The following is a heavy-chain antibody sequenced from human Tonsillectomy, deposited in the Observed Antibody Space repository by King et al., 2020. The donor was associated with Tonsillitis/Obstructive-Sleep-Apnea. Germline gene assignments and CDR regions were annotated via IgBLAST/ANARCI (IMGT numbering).Heavy chain of an antibody. D-gene: IGHD6-19*01. CDR2: ISGSGGST. CDR3: AKHIGWYGNNPYFDY. J-gene: IGHJ4*02. V-gene: IGHV3-23*04. Sequence: VQLVESGGGLVQPGGSLRLSCAASGFTFSSYAVSWVRQAPGKGLEWVSAISGSGGSTYYADSVKGRFTISRDNSQHTLYLQMNSLSAEDTAVYYCAKHIGWYGNNPYFDYWGQGILATVSS. CDR1: GFTFSSYA.